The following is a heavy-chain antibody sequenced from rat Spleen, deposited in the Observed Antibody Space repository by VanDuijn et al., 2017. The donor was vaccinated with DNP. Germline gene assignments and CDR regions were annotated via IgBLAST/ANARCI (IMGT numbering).Heavy chain of an antibody. Sequence: EVQLVESGGGLVQPGRSLKLSCVASGFTFSYYYMTWIRQVPGKGLEWIASISNGGGSTYYPDSVRGRFTISRDNAKSSLYLQMDSLRSEDTATYYCAEWGPHTVLTGNWGQGVMVTVSS. CDR2: ISNGGGST. J-gene: IGHJ2*01. D-gene: IGHD2-5*01. CDR3: AEWGPHTVLTGN. V-gene: IGHV5-31*01. CDR1: GFTFSYYY.